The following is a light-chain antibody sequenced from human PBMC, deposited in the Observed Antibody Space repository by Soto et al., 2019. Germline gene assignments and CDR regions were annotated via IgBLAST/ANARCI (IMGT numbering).Light chain of an antibody. CDR1: QSVSSD. J-gene: IGKJ1*01. V-gene: IGKV3-15*01. CDR3: QQYDNWPQT. Sequence: EIVMTQSPATLSVSPGERATLSCRASQSVSSDLAWYQHKPGQAPRLLIYAASTRATGIPARFSGRGSGTEFTLTISSLQSVDFAVYYCQQYDNWPQTFGQGTKVEIK. CDR2: AAS.